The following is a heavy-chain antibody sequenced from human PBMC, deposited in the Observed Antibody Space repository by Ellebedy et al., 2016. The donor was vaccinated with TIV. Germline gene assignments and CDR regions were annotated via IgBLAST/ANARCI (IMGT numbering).Heavy chain of an antibody. Sequence: SETLSLXXDVSGGSISSSNWWSWVRQPPGKGLEWIGEIYHSGNTNYNPSLKSRVTISVDKSKNQFSLKLSSVTAADTAVYYCARAGWEVGGHYYYGMDVWGQGTTVTVSS. J-gene: IGHJ6*02. V-gene: IGHV4-4*02. CDR1: GGSISSSNW. D-gene: IGHD1-26*01. CDR3: ARAGWEVGGHYYYGMDV. CDR2: IYHSGNT.